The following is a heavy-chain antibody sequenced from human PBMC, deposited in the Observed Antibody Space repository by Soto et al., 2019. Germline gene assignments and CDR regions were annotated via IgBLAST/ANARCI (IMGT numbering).Heavy chain of an antibody. D-gene: IGHD5-18*01. V-gene: IGHV1-18*01. CDR1: GYTFTSYG. J-gene: IGHJ4*02. CDR2: ISAYNGNT. Sequence: QVQLVQSGAEVKKPGASVKVSCKASGYTFTSYGISWVRQAPGQGLEWMGWISAYNGNTNYAQKLQGRVTMTTDTSTSRAYRGLRSLRSDDTAVYYSARAGDLQLPYDYWGQGTLVTVSS. CDR3: ARAGDLQLPYDY.